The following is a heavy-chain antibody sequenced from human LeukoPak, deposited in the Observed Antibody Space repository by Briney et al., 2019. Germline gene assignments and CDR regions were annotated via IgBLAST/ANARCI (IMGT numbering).Heavy chain of an antibody. CDR1: GGSISSYY. Sequence: SKTLSLTCTVSGGSISSYYWSWIRQPPGKGLEWIGYIYYSGSTNYNPSLKSRVTISVDTSKNQFSLKLSSVTAADTAVYYCARHGFSPDSPANWFDPWGQGTLVTVSS. CDR3: ARHGFSPDSPANWFDP. V-gene: IGHV4-59*08. CDR2: IYYSGST. J-gene: IGHJ5*02. D-gene: IGHD3-3*01.